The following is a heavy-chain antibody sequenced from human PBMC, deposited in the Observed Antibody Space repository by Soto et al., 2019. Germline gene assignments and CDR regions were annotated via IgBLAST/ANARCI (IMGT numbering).Heavy chain of an antibody. J-gene: IGHJ3*02. CDR1: GYTFTSYG. CDR3: ARWGYYFDSSGFYHDAFDI. D-gene: IGHD3-22*01. Sequence: QVQLVQSGAEVKKPGASVKVSCKASGYTFTSYGISWVRQAPGQGLEWMGWISAYNGNTNYAQNLQGIVTMTTDTSTSTAYMELRSLRSDDTAIYYCARWGYYFDSSGFYHDAFDIWGQGTMVTVSS. CDR2: ISAYNGNT. V-gene: IGHV1-18*04.